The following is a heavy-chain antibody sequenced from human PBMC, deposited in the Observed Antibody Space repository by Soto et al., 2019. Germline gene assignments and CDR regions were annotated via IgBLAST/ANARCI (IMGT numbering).Heavy chain of an antibody. J-gene: IGHJ4*02. CDR3: TRALREELPIYSFDY. V-gene: IGHV2-26*01. CDR2: IFWNDER. D-gene: IGHD1-7*01. Sequence: QVTLKESGPVLVKPTETLTLTCTVSGFSLSKARMGVSWIRQPPGKALEWLAHIFWNDERSYNTSLKSRLTISKDTSQSQVVLTMTNVDPMDTGTYFCTRALREELPIYSFDYWGQGTLVTVSS. CDR1: GFSLSKARMG.